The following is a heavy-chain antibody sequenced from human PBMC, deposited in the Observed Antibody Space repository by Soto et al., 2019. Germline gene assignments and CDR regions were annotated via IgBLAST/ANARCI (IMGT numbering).Heavy chain of an antibody. D-gene: IGHD3-9*01. V-gene: IGHV1-69*13. J-gene: IGHJ6*02. Sequence: SVKVSCKASGGTFSSYVISWVRQAPGQGLEWMGGIIPIFGTANYAQKFQGRVTITADESTSTAYMELSSLRSEDTAVYYCAREGSNDILTGHRPDYYYGMDVWGQGTTVTVSS. CDR2: IIPIFGTA. CDR1: GGTFSSYV. CDR3: AREGSNDILTGHRPDYYYGMDV.